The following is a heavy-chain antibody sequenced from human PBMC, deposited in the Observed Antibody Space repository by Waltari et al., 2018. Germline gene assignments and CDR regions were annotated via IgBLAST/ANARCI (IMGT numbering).Heavy chain of an antibody. V-gene: IGHV1-2*02. CDR3: ARGFRATTVH. D-gene: IGHD4-4*01. CDR2: INPNRGGT. CDR1: GYTFTGYY. Sequence: QVQLVQSGAEVKKPGASVKVSCKASGYTFTGYYMHWVRQAPGQGLEWMGWINPNRGGTNYAQKFQGRVTMTRDTSISTAYMELSRLRSDDTAVYYCARGFRATTVHWGQGTLVTVSS. J-gene: IGHJ4*02.